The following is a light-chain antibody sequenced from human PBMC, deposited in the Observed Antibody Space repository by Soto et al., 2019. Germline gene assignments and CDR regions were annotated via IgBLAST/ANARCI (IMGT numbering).Light chain of an antibody. Sequence: EIVLTQSPVTLSLSPGERATLSCRASQSVSSNLAWYQQKPGQAPRLLIYGASTRATGIPARFSGSGSGTEFTLTISSLQPEDFATYYCLQHNSYPLTFGGGTKVDIK. CDR2: GAS. CDR3: LQHNSYPLT. J-gene: IGKJ4*01. CDR1: QSVSSN. V-gene: IGKV3-15*01.